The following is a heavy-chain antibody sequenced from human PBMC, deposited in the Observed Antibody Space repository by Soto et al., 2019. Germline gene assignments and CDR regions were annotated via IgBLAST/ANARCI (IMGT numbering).Heavy chain of an antibody. CDR1: GGSISSGGYY. J-gene: IGHJ6*02. CDR2: IYYSGST. V-gene: IGHV4-31*03. D-gene: IGHD2-21*02. CDR3: ARVCGGDCHYGMDV. Sequence: QVQLQESGPGLVKPSQTLSLTCTVSGGSISSGGYYWSWIRQHPGKGLEWIGYIYYSGSTYYNPSLKGRVTIPVDTSKNPFSLKRSSVTAADTAVYYCARVCGGDCHYGMDVWGQGTTVTFSS.